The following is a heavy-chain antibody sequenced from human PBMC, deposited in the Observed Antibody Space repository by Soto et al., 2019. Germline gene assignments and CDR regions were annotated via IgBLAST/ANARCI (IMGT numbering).Heavy chain of an antibody. Sequence: SETLSLTCTVSGGSISSSSYYWGWIRQPPGKGLEWIGSIYYSGSTYYNPSLKSRVTISVDTSKNQFSLKLSSVTAADTAVYYCARESSKDYYDSSGYYYVFDYWGQGTLVTVSS. J-gene: IGHJ4*02. CDR2: IYYSGST. D-gene: IGHD3-22*01. CDR1: GGSISSSSYY. V-gene: IGHV4-39*07. CDR3: ARESSKDYYDSSGYYYVFDY.